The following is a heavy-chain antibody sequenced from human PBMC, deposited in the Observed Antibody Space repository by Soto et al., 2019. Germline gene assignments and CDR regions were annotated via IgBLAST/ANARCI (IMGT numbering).Heavy chain of an antibody. V-gene: IGHV3-74*01. CDR1: GFTFSTSD. Sequence: SLRLSCAASGFTFSTSDFHWVRQVKGKGLEWVSRISSDEITTDYADSVKGRFTTSRDNAKNTVYLQMNSLRGEDTAVYYCARDRGYNYGSAFDSWGQGTLVTVSS. CDR2: ISSDEITT. J-gene: IGHJ4*02. D-gene: IGHD5-18*01. CDR3: ARDRGYNYGSAFDS.